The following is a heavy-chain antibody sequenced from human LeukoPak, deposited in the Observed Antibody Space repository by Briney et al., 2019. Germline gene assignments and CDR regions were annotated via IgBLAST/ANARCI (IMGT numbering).Heavy chain of an antibody. V-gene: IGHV4-61*05. CDR2: IYYSGST. J-gene: IGHJ6*03. Sequence: SETLSLTCTVSGGSISSNNYYWGWIRQPPGKGLEWIGYIYYSGSTNYNPSLKSRVTISVDTSKNQFSLKLSSVTAADTAVYYCASTLWFGESNYYMDVWGKGTTVTISS. D-gene: IGHD3-10*01. CDR1: GGSISSNNYY. CDR3: ASTLWFGESNYYMDV.